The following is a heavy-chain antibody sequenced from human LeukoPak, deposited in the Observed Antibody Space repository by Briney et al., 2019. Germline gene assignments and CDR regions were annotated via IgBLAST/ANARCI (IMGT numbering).Heavy chain of an antibody. CDR3: LFGSGSYYTAFEY. V-gene: IGHV3-9*01. D-gene: IGHD3-10*01. CDR1: GSTFDDYA. Sequence: PGRSLRLSCAASGSTFDDYAMHWVRQAPGKGLEWVSGISWNSGSIGYADSVKGRFTISRDNAKNTLYLQMNSLRAEDTAVYYCLFGSGSYYTAFEYWGQGALVTVSS. J-gene: IGHJ4*02. CDR2: ISWNSGSI.